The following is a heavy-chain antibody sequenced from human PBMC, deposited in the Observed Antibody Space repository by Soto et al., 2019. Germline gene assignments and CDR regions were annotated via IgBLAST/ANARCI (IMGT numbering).Heavy chain of an antibody. J-gene: IGHJ4*02. CDR2: SRDKAQGYST. V-gene: IGHV3-72*01. CDR1: GFTLSDHY. Sequence: GGSLRLSCAGSGFTLSDHYIDWVRQAPGKXLEWVGRSRDKAQGYSTAYAASVKGRFTTSRDESKNSVYLQMTNLRPEDTAIYYCARDRGRGYCTGGLCYLGLDHWGQGNPVTVSS. CDR3: ARDRGRGYCTGGLCYLGLDH. D-gene: IGHD2-8*02.